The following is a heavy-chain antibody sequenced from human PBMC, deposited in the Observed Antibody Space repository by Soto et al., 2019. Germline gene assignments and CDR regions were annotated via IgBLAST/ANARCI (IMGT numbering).Heavy chain of an antibody. D-gene: IGHD4-17*01. CDR2: ISYDGSNK. CDR1: GFTFSSYA. Sequence: GGSLRLSCAASGFTFSSYAMHWVRQAPGKGLEWVAVISYDGSNKYYADSVKGRFTISRDNSKNTLYLQMNSQRAEDTAVYYCARSADYGGNSNYYYYGMDVWGQGTTVTVSS. J-gene: IGHJ6*02. CDR3: ARSADYGGNSNYYYYGMDV. V-gene: IGHV3-30-3*01.